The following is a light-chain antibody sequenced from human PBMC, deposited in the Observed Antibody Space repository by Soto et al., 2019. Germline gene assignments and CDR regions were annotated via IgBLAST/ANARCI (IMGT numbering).Light chain of an antibody. Sequence: QSVLTQPPSVSAAPGQTVAISCSGSYSNIGNNYVSWYQQFAGAAPKLLIYDDTGRPSGIPDRFSASKSGTSATLGISGLQTGDEADYYCAAWDSNLSAVVFGGGTQLTVL. CDR3: AAWDSNLSAVV. J-gene: IGLJ2*01. V-gene: IGLV1-51*01. CDR2: DDT. CDR1: YSNIGNNY.